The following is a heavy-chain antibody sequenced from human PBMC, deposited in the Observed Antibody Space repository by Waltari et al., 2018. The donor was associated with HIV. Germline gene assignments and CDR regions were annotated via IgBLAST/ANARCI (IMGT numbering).Heavy chain of an antibody. CDR1: GYTFNSSC. Sequence: QVQLVQSGAEVKKPGASVRVSCKAAGYTFNSSCITWVRQAPGKGLEWMAWISANNCNTHIAQQLQVRVTLTTDTSTSTAYMELRSLRSDDTAMYYCARVSNGWYPEYLQYWGQGTLVTVSS. D-gene: IGHD6-19*01. CDR3: ARVSNGWYPEYLQY. CDR2: ISANNCNT. J-gene: IGHJ1*01. V-gene: IGHV1-18*01.